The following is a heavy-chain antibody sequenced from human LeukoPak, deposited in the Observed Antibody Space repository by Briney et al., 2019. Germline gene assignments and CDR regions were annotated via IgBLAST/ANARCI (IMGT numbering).Heavy chain of an antibody. J-gene: IGHJ5*02. CDR2: IYYSGST. CDR1: GGSISSYY. D-gene: IGHD3-10*01. CDR3: ATMVRGAHGTYWFDP. Sequence: SETLSLTCTVSGGSISSYYWSWIRQPPGKGLEWIGYIYYSGSTNYNPSLKSRVTISVDTSKNQFSLKLSSVTAADTAVYYCATMVRGAHGTYWFDPWGQGTLVTVSS. V-gene: IGHV4-59*08.